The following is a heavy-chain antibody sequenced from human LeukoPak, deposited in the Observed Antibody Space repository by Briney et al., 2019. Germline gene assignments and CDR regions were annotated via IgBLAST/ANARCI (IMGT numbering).Heavy chain of an antibody. CDR2: INSDGSWT. Sequence: PGGSLRLSCAASGNYWMHWVRQAPGKGLVWVSHINSDGSWTSYADSVKGRFTISKDNAKNSLYLQMNSLRAEDTAVYYCAKHYYDSSGYYDSFDYWGQGTLVTVSS. D-gene: IGHD3-22*01. J-gene: IGHJ4*02. CDR3: AKHYYDSSGYYDSFDY. CDR1: GNYW. V-gene: IGHV3-74*01.